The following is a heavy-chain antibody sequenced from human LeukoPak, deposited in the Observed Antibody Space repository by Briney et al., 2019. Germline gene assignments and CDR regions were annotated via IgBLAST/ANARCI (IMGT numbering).Heavy chain of an antibody. D-gene: IGHD5-24*01. V-gene: IGHV4-59*01. J-gene: IGHJ4*02. CDR2: IYYSGST. Sequence: SETLSLTCTVSSGSISSYYWSWIRQPPGKGLEWIGYIYYSGSTNYNPSLKSRVTISVDTPKNQFSLKLSSVTAADTAVYYCARGNSRDGYNFGYWGQGTLVTVSS. CDR1: SGSISSYY. CDR3: ARGNSRDGYNFGY.